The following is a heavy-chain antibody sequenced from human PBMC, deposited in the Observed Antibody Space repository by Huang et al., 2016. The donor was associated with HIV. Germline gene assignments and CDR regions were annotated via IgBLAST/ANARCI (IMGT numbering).Heavy chain of an antibody. J-gene: IGHJ3*02. CDR1: GYTFTSYG. CDR2: SRESSGDT. D-gene: IGHD3-22*01. Sequence: QIQLMQSGPELKQPGASVKVSCKASGYTFTSYGITWVRQAPGHGPEWMGWSRESSGDTEYAQKFQGRVTLTTDTSTNIAYMELRSLRSDDTAKYYCARDPKYHRIGYYRQRRGIDIWGQGTMVIVSS. CDR3: ARDPKYHRIGYYRQRRGIDI. V-gene: IGHV1-18*01.